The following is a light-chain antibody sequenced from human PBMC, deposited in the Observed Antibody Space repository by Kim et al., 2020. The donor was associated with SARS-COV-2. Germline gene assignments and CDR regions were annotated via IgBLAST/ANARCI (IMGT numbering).Light chain of an antibody. J-gene: IGKJ1*01. Sequence: DIQMTQSPSTLSASVGYRVTITCRASQSISSWLAWYQQKPGKAPKLLIYKASSLESGVPSRFSGSGSGTEFTLTISSLQPDGFATYYCQQYKSYSGTFGQGTKVDIK. V-gene: IGKV1-5*03. CDR2: KAS. CDR3: QQYKSYSGT. CDR1: QSISSW.